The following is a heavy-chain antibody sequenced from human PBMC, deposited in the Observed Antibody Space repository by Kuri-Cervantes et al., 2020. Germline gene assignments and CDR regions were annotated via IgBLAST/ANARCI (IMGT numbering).Heavy chain of an antibody. CDR2: ISYDGSNK. CDR3: AKGITYYYDSSGYQRGDAFDI. V-gene: IGHV3-30-3*01. J-gene: IGHJ3*02. Sequence: LSLTCAASGFTFSSYAMHWVRQAPGKGLEWVAVISYDGSNKYYADSVKGRFTISRDNSKNTLYLQMNSLSAEDTAVYYCAKGITYYYDSSGYQRGDAFDIWGQGTMVTVSS. CDR1: GFTFSSYA. D-gene: IGHD3-22*01.